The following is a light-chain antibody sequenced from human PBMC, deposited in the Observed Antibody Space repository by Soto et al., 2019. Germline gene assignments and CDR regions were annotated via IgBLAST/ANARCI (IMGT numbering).Light chain of an antibody. CDR3: QQYGSSPPLT. CDR1: QSVSSTY. CDR2: DAS. V-gene: IGKV3D-20*01. J-gene: IGKJ4*01. Sequence: EVVLTQSPATLSLSPGGRATLSCGASQSVSSTYIAWYQQRPGLAPRLLIYDASFRASGVPDRFSGSGSGTDFTLTISRLEPEDFAVYYCQQYGSSPPLTFGGGTKVDIK.